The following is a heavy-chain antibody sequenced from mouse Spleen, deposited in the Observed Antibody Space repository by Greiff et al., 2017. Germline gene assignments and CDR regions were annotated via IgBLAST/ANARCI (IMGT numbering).Heavy chain of an antibody. CDR2: IHPNSGST. CDR3: ARGGPTTAGAMDY. V-gene: IGHV1-64*01. J-gene: IGHJ4*01. Sequence: VQLQQSGPELVKPGASVKLSCKASGYTFTSYWMHWVKQRPGQGLEWIGMIHPNSGSTNYNEKFKSKATLTVDKSSSTAYMQLSSLTSEDSAVYYCARGGPTTAGAMDYWGQGTSVTVSS. D-gene: IGHD2-10*01. CDR1: GYTFTSYW.